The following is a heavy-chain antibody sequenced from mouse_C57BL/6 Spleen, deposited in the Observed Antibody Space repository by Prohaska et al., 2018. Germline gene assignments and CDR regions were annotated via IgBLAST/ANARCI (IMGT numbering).Heavy chain of an antibody. Sequence: QVQLQQPGAELVKPGASVKMSCKASGYTFTSYWITWVKQRPGQGLEWIGDIYPGSGRTNYNEKFKRKATLTVDTSSSTAYMQLSSLTSEDSAVYYCARRDYGSSYWYFDVWGTGTTVTVSS. V-gene: IGHV1-55*01. D-gene: IGHD1-1*01. J-gene: IGHJ1*03. CDR1: GYTFTSYW. CDR2: IYPGSGRT. CDR3: ARRDYGSSYWYFDV.